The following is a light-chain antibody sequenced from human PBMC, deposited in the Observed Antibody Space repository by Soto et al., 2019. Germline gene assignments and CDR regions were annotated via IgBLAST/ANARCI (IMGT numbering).Light chain of an antibody. CDR1: QDISDV. V-gene: IGKV1-33*01. CDR2: DAS. J-gene: IGKJ5*01. CDR3: QQFYDLPIT. Sequence: DIQMTQSPSALSASVGDRVTITCQASQDISDVLNWYQQQTGKPPKLLIYDASKLQTGVPSRFSGRGSGKDFTFTISRLQPDDSGTYYCQQFYDLPITFGQGTRLEIK.